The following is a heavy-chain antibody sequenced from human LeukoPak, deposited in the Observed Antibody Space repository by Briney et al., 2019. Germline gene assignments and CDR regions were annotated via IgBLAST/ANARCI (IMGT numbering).Heavy chain of an antibody. V-gene: IGHV3-21*01. CDR1: GFTFTNYA. CDR2: ISSSSSYI. J-gene: IGHJ4*02. CDR3: ARAHNWKYGTFDY. Sequence: GGSMRLSCAASGFTFTNYAMHWVRQAPGKGLEWVSSISSSSSYIYYADSVKGRFTISRDNAKNSLYLQMNSLRAEDTAVYYCARAHNWKYGTFDYWGQGTLVTVSS. D-gene: IGHD1-7*01.